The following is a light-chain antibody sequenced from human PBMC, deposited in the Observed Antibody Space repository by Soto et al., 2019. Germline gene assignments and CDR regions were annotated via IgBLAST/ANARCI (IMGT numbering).Light chain of an antibody. CDR1: RSDIGDSNF. J-gene: IGLJ1*01. CDR3: ASYRIGTILV. CDR2: EVN. Sequence: QSALTQPASVSGSPGQSVTISCTGPRSDIGDSNFISWYQHSTGKATRLLIYEVNNRPSGVSKRFSGSKAGNTASLTISGLLDGDEADYFCASYRIGTILVLGSGTKVTVL. V-gene: IGLV2-14*01.